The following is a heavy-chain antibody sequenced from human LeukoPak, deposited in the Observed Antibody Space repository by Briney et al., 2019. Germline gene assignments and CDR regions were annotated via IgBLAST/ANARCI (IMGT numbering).Heavy chain of an antibody. J-gene: IGHJ4*02. CDR3: AREEENCSSTSCYEGFDY. Sequence: SETLSITCAVSGYSISSGYYWRWIRQPPGKGLEWIGSIYHSGSTYYNPSLKSRVTISVDTSKNQFSLKLSSVTAADTAVYYCAREEENCSSTSCYEGFDYWGQGTLVTVSS. V-gene: IGHV4-38-2*02. D-gene: IGHD2-2*01. CDR2: IYHSGST. CDR1: GYSISSGYY.